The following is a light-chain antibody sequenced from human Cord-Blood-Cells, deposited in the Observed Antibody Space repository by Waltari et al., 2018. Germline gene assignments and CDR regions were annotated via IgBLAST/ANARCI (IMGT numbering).Light chain of an antibody. Sequence: QSALTQPASVSGSPGQSITISCTGTISDVGSYNTVSWYQQHPGKAPKRMIYEGSKRPSGVSNRFSGSKSGNTASLTISGLQAEDEADYYCCSYAGSSIVVFGGGTKLTVL. V-gene: IGLV2-23*01. CDR2: EGS. CDR1: ISDVGSYNT. CDR3: CSYAGSSIVV. J-gene: IGLJ2*01.